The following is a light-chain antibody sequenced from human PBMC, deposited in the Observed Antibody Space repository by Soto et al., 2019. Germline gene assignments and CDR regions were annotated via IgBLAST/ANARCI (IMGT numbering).Light chain of an antibody. CDR1: QSISGF. CDR2: AAS. CDR3: QQNHSPPPT. J-gene: IGKJ1*01. V-gene: IGKV1-39*01. Sequence: DVQMTQSPSSLSASVGDRVTITCRASQSISGFLSWYQQKPGKAPDLLIYAASSLQSRVPSTFSGNGSGTDFTLTISSLHPEDLATYYCQQNHSPPPTFGQGTKVQIK.